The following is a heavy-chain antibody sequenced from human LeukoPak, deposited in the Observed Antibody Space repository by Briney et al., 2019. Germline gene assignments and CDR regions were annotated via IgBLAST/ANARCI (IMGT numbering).Heavy chain of an antibody. CDR1: GYTFTSYY. CDR3: ARTVVIDPFDY. CDR2: INPSGGST. J-gene: IGHJ4*02. D-gene: IGHD4-23*01. V-gene: IGHV1-46*01. Sequence: ASVKVSCKASGYTFTSYYMHWVRQAPGQGLEWMGIINPSGGSTSYAQKFQGRVTMTRDTSINTAYMELSRLTSDDTAVYYCARTVVIDPFDYWGQGTLVTVSS.